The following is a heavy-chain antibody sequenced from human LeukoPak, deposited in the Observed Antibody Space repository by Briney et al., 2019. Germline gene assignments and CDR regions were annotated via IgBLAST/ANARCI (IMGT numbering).Heavy chain of an antibody. Sequence: SETPSLNCTVSGASVFNHYWSWIRQPPGKRLEWIGYIYHSGRTKYNPSLQSRVTISVDTSESQFSLKLSSVTAADTAVYYCASLEEYGSTHYWGQGILVAVSS. V-gene: IGHV4-59*02. CDR3: ASLEEYGSTHY. J-gene: IGHJ4*02. D-gene: IGHD1-1*01. CDR1: GASVFNHY. CDR2: IYHSGRT.